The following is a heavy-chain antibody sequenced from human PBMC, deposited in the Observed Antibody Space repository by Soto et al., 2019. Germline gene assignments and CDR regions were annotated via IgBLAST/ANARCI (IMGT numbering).Heavy chain of an antibody. CDR3: ARDLMEHLYYYYGMDV. D-gene: IGHD1-1*01. CDR2: ISSSSSTI. CDR1: GFTFSRYS. V-gene: IGHV3-48*02. J-gene: IGHJ6*02. Sequence: EVQLVESGGGLVQPGGSLRLSCAASGFTFSRYSMNWVRQAPGKGLEWVSYISSSSSTIYYADSVKGRFTISRDNARNSRYLQLSSVRDDDTAVYYCARDLMEHLYYYYGMDVWGRGTTVTVSS.